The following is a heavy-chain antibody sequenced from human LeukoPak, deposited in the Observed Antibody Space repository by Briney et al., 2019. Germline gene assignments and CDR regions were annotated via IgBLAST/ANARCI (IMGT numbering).Heavy chain of an antibody. CDR1: GGSIGNYY. Sequence: SETLSLTCTVSGGSIGNYYWTWIRQPPGKGLEWIGHIYHSGATKYNASLESRVTMSVDTSKNQFSLKLNSVTAADTAVYHCARYSGSPYWYLDHWGQGVPVTVSS. CDR3: ARYSGSPYWYLDH. V-gene: IGHV4-59*01. CDR2: IYHSGAT. D-gene: IGHD1-26*01. J-gene: IGHJ4*02.